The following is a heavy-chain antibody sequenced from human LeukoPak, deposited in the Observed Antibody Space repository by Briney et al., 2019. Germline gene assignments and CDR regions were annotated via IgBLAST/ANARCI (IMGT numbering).Heavy chain of an antibody. Sequence: QPGGSLRLSCAASGFTFSTYNMNWVRQAPGKGLEWIGQISYDGRREYNPSLRSRVTISLDTSRNQFSLKMTSVTAADAAVFYCARLHPNGPDEYWGRGTLVTVSS. CDR3: ARLHPNGPDEY. D-gene: IGHD2-8*01. J-gene: IGHJ4*02. CDR1: GFTFSTYN. V-gene: IGHV4-34*01. CDR2: ISYDGRR.